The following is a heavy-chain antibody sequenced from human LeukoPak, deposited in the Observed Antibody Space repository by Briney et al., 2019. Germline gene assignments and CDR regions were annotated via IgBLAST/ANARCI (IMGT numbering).Heavy chain of an antibody. CDR1: GYTFTSYG. J-gene: IGHJ4*02. CDR2: MNPNGGNT. V-gene: IGHV1-8*03. Sequence: ASVKVSCKASGYTFTSYGISWVRQATGQGLEWMGWMNPNGGNTGYAQKFQGRVTITRNTSISTAYMELSSLRSEDTAVYYCARGQNPYYYDSSGYYGGETDYWGQGTLVTVSS. CDR3: ARGQNPYYYDSSGYYGGETDY. D-gene: IGHD3-22*01.